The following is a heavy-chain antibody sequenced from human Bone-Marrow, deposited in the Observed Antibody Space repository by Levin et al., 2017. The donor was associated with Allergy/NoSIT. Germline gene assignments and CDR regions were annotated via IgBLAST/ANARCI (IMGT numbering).Heavy chain of an antibody. J-gene: IGHJ4*02. D-gene: IGHD1-7*01. CDR1: GFIFNDFA. Sequence: QSGGSLRLSCEASGFIFNDFAMHWVRQIPGKGLEWVSGIMWNSARMDYADSVKGRFTISRDNGKKSLYLEMNALRVEDTALYYCVKDRSSVDNWNYGGPFESWGQGTLVTVSS. CDR3: VKDRSSVDNWNYGGPFES. CDR2: IMWNSARM. V-gene: IGHV3-9*01.